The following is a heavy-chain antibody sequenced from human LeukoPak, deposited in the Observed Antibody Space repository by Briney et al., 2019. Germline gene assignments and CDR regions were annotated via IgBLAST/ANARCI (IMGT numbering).Heavy chain of an antibody. CDR2: INSDGSST. V-gene: IGHV3-74*01. D-gene: IGHD2-15*01. CDR1: GFTFSSYW. J-gene: IGHJ5*02. Sequence: GGSLRLSCAAAGFTFSSYWMHWVRQAPGRGLGWVSRINSDGSSTSYADSVKGRFTISRDNAKNTLYLQMNSLRAEDTAVYYCARGLLGNYNWFDPWGKETRVPVSS. CDR3: ARGLLGNYNWFDP.